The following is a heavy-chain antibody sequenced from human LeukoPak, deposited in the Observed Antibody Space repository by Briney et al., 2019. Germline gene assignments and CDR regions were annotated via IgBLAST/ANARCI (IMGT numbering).Heavy chain of an antibody. CDR1: GLTVSSNH. CDR3: ARVDFRGGYYDILTGYYPNHGMDV. CDR2: IYGGADT. D-gene: IGHD3-9*01. Sequence: GGSLRLSCAASGLTVSSNHMSWVRQAPGKGLEWISVIYGGADTYYADSVKGRFTISRDNSKNTLYLHLNSLRAEDTAVYYCARVDFRGGYYDILTGYYPNHGMDVWGQGTTVTVSS. V-gene: IGHV3-53*01. J-gene: IGHJ6*02.